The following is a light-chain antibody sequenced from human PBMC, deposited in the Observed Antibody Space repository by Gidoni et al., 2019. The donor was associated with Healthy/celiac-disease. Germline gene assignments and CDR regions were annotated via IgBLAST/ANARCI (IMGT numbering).Light chain of an antibody. J-gene: IGKJ4*01. V-gene: IGKV1-39*01. Sequence: DIQMTQSPSSLSASVGDRVTITCRASQSISSYLNWYQQKPGKAPKLLIYAASSLQSGVPSRFSGSGSGTDFTLTISSLQPEDFATYYCQQFYSTPHTFGGXTKVEIK. CDR3: QQFYSTPHT. CDR2: AAS. CDR1: QSISSY.